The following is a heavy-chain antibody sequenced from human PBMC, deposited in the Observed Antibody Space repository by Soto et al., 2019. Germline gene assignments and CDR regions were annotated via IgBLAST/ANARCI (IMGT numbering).Heavy chain of an antibody. J-gene: IGHJ6*02. CDR1: GFAFSGYG. CDR3: ARDLGGMDV. D-gene: IGHD7-27*01. V-gene: IGHV3-33*01. Sequence: PGGSLRLSCAASGFAFSGYGMHWVRQAPGKGLEWVTSIWHDGTNKYYAESVKGRFTISRDNSKNTLYLQMNSLRAEDTAVYYCARDLGGMDVWGQGTTVTVSS. CDR2: IWHDGTNK.